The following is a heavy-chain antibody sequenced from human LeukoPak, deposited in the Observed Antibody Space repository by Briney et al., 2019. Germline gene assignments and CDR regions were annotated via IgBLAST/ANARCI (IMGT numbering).Heavy chain of an antibody. CDR2: INHSGST. D-gene: IGHD3-3*01. Sequence: SETLSLTCTVSGGSFSGYYWSWIRQPPGKGLEWIGEINHSGSTNYNPSLKSRVTISVDTSKNQFSLKLSSVTAADTAVYYCARKYYDFWSGPLDYWGQGTLVTVSS. V-gene: IGHV4-34*01. CDR3: ARKYYDFWSGPLDY. J-gene: IGHJ4*02. CDR1: GGSFSGYY.